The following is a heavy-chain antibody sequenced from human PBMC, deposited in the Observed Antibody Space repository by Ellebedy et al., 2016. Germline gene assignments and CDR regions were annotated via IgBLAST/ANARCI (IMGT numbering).Heavy chain of an antibody. D-gene: IGHD2-21*02. CDR3: ARGVTPQFDY. Sequence: SETLSLTCTVSGGSITSDYWSWIRQPAGKGLEWIGRVDGSGNTNYNPSLKNRVTMSLDTSKNQFSLKFTSLTAADTGVYYCARGVTPQFDYWGQGILVTVSS. CDR1: GGSITSDY. CDR2: VDGSGNT. V-gene: IGHV4-4*07. J-gene: IGHJ4*02.